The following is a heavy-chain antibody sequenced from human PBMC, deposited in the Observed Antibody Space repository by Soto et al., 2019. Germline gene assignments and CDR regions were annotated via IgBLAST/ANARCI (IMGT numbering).Heavy chain of an antibody. V-gene: IGHV4-4*02. CDR3: ARDRGSSSWYGDYYYGMDV. CDR1: GGSISSSNW. J-gene: IGHJ6*02. Sequence: SETLALTCAVSGGSISSSNWWSWVRQPPGKGLEWIGEIYHSGSTNYNPSLKSRVTISVDKSKNQFSLKLSSVTAADTAVYYCARDRGSSSWYGDYYYGMDVWGQGNTVT. D-gene: IGHD6-13*01. CDR2: IYHSGST.